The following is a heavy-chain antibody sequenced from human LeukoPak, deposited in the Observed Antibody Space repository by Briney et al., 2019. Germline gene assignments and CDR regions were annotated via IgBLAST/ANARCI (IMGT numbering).Heavy chain of an antibody. J-gene: IGHJ4*01. CDR2: IRQDGNEK. Sequence: PGGSLRLSCAVSGFTFSSYWMNWARQAPGKGLEWVASIRQDGNEKSYVDSVKGRFTISRDNTKDSLYLQIDSLRAEDTAMYFCARDGTAPGLYFDLWGQGTLVTVSS. D-gene: IGHD6-13*01. V-gene: IGHV3-7*01. CDR1: GFTFSSYW. CDR3: ARDGTAPGLYFDL.